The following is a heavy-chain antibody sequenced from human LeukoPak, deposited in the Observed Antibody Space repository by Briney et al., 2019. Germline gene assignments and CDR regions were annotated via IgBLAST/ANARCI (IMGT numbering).Heavy chain of an antibody. CDR2: IYYSGST. CDR1: GGSISSYY. Sequence: SETLSLTCTVSGGSISSYYWSWIRPPPGKGLEWIGYIYYSGSTNYNPSLKSRVTISVDTSKNQFSLKLSSVTAADTAVYYCARDTPRGCFDYWGQGTLVTVSS. V-gene: IGHV4-59*01. D-gene: IGHD2-15*01. J-gene: IGHJ4*02. CDR3: ARDTPRGCFDY.